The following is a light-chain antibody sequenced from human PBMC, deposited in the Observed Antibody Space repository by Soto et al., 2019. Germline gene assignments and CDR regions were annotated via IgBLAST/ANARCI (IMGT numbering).Light chain of an antibody. J-gene: IGKJ5*01. V-gene: IGKV1-27*01. CDR1: QGLSNF. Sequence: DIQMTQSPSSLSASVGDRVTITCRASQGLSNFLAWYQQKPGKVPKLLISAASTLQSGVPSRFSGSGSGTDFTLTITSLPPEDVATYYCQKYSSVITFGQGTRLEI. CDR3: QKYSSVIT. CDR2: AAS.